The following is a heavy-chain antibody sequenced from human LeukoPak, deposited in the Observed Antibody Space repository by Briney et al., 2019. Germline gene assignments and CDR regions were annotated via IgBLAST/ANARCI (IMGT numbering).Heavy chain of an antibody. CDR2: INPNRGGT. V-gene: IGHV1-2*02. D-gene: IGHD2-2*01. J-gene: IGHJ4*02. CDR1: GYTFTGYY. Sequence: ASVKVSCKASGYTFTGYYMHWVRQAPGQGREWMGWINPNRGGTNYAQKCQGRVTMTRDTSISTAYMELSRLRSDDTAVYYCARGGYCSSTSCSDFDYWGQGTLVTVSS. CDR3: ARGGYCSSTSCSDFDY.